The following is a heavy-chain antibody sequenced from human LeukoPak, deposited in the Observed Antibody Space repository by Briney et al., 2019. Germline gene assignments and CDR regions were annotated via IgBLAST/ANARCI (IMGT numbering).Heavy chain of an antibody. CDR1: GGSISSGSYY. CDR3: ARDTYYYYSSGYYYVGYFDY. CDR2: IYASGST. D-gene: IGHD3-22*01. V-gene: IGHV4-61*02. J-gene: IGHJ4*02. Sequence: KPSQTLSLXCTVSGGSISSGSYYWSWIRQPAGKGLEWIGRIYASGSTNYNPSLKSRVTISVDTSKNQFSLKLSSVTAADTAVYYCARDTYYYYSSGYYYVGYFDYWGQGTLVTVSS.